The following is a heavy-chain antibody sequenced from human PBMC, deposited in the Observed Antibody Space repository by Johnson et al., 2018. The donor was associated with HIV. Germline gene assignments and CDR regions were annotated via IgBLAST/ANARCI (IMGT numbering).Heavy chain of an antibody. CDR3: AKEGITMEVDI. CDR2: ISYDGSNK. J-gene: IGHJ3*02. Sequence: QVQLVESGGGVVQPGRSLRLSCAASGFTFSSYGMHWVRQAPGKGLEWVAVISYDGSNKYYADSVKGRFTISRDNSKNTLYLQMDSLRAEDTAVYYCAKEGITMEVDIWGQGTTVTVSS. V-gene: IGHV3-30*18. CDR1: GFTFSSYG. D-gene: IGHD3-10*01.